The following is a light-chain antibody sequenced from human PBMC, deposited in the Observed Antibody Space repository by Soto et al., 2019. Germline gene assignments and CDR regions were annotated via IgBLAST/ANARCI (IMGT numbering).Light chain of an antibody. V-gene: IGKV3-20*01. CDR2: ATS. CDR3: HQYGRLPRT. Sequence: EVVLTQSPDTLSLPPGERATLSCRASQSISSYLAWYQHKPGQSPRLLLYATSSRGAGIPDRFSASGSGTDFTLTISRLEPEDSALYYCHQYGRLPRTFGQGTKVDIK. CDR1: QSISSY. J-gene: IGKJ1*01.